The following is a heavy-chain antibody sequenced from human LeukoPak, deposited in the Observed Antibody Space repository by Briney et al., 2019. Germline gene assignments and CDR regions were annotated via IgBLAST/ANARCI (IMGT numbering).Heavy chain of an antibody. CDR3: ARDVSATISPLPDY. CDR2: IIPILGIA. CDR1: VGTFSSYA. D-gene: IGHD5-12*01. V-gene: IGHV1-69*04. Sequence: SVKVSCKASVGTFSSYAISWVRQAPGQGLEWMGRIIPILGIANYAQKFQGRVTITADKSTSTAYMELSSLRSEDTAVYYCARDVSATISPLPDYWGQGTLVTVSS. J-gene: IGHJ4*02.